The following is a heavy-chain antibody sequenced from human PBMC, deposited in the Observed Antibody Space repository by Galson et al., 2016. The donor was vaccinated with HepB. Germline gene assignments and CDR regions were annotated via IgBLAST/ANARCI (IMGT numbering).Heavy chain of an antibody. CDR2: IGSSDKYR. CDR3: AREGDSGYDSFDY. Sequence: SLRLSCAASRFTFSAYTMNWVRQPPGKGLEWVSSIGSSDKYRFYADSVRGRFTISRDNAAKSLYLQMNSLRAEDTAVYYCAREGDSGYDSFDYWGQGTLVTVSS. J-gene: IGHJ4*02. D-gene: IGHD5-12*01. CDR1: RFTFSAYT. V-gene: IGHV3-21*01.